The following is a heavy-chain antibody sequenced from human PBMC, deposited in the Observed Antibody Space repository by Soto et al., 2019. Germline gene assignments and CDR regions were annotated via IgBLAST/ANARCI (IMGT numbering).Heavy chain of an antibody. D-gene: IGHD2-2*01. CDR2: IIPILFIA. CDR1: GGTFSSYT. CDR3: AXGGIVPAAMVPPYYMDV. J-gene: IGHJ6*03. Sequence: SVKVSCKASGGTFSSYTISLVRQAPVQVLELIVRIIPILFIANYSQKFQGRFTITSYKSTITSYIELIILISDYTAVYYCAXGGIVPAAMVPPYYMDVWGKGTTVTVSS. V-gene: IGHV1-69*02.